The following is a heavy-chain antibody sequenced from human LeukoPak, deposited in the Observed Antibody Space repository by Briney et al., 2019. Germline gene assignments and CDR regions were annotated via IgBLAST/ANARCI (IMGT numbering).Heavy chain of an antibody. CDR3: ARTSDYYGSGIDY. CDR2: INPNSGGT. CDR1: GYTFTGYY. V-gene: IGHV1-2*02. J-gene: IGHJ4*02. D-gene: IGHD3-10*01. Sequence: ASVKVSCKASGYTFTGYYMHWVRQAPRQGLEWMGWINPNSGGTNYAQKFQGRVTMTRDTSISTAYMELSRLRSDDTAVYYCARTSDYYGSGIDYWGQGTLVTVSS.